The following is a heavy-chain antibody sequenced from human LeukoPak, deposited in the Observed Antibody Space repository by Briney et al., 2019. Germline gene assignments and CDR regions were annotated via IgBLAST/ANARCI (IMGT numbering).Heavy chain of an antibody. V-gene: IGHV1-46*01. CDR3: AVGLTVTYLDY. CDR1: GYTFTSYY. D-gene: IGHD4-17*01. CDR2: FNPSGGGT. Sequence: ASVKVSCKASGYTFTSYYMHWVRQAPGQGLEWMGIFNPSGGGTSYAQKFQDRVTLTRDTSTTTVYMELSSLRSEDTAVYYCAVGLTVTYLDYWGQGTLVTVSS. J-gene: IGHJ4*02.